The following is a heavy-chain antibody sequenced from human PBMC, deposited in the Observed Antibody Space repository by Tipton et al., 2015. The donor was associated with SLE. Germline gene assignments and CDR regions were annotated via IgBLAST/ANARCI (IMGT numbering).Heavy chain of an antibody. Sequence: SLRLSCAASGFTFSTYAMHWVRQAPGKGLEWVAVISYDGSNKYYADSVKGRFTISRDNSENTLNLQMSSLRAEDTAVYYCAKEKGSAQYYFDYWGQGTLVTVSS. CDR3: AKEKGSAQYYFDY. CDR2: ISYDGSNK. D-gene: IGHD6-19*01. V-gene: IGHV3-30*04. CDR1: GFTFSTYA. J-gene: IGHJ4*02.